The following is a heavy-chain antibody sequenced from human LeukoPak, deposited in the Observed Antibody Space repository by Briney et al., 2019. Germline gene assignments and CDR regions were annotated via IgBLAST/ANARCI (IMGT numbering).Heavy chain of an antibody. CDR3: ARVPSSSWYGYYFDY. Sequence: SETLSLTCAVYGGSFSGYYWGWIRQPPGKGLEWIGSIYYSGGTYYNPSLKSRVTISVDTSKNQFSLKLSSVTAADTAVYYCARVPSSSWYGYYFDYWGQGTLVTVSS. J-gene: IGHJ4*02. CDR1: GGSFSGYY. V-gene: IGHV4-34*01. CDR2: IYYSGGT. D-gene: IGHD6-13*01.